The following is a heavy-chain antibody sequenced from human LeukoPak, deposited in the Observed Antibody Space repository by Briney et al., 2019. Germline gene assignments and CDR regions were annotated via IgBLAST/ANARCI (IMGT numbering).Heavy chain of an antibody. CDR3: ARDRATSWSAYGNPTFHY. CDR1: GFTFSSYA. J-gene: IGHJ4*02. V-gene: IGHV3-30*01. CDR2: ISYDGSNK. D-gene: IGHD4-11*01. Sequence: PGGSLRLSCAASGFTFSSYAMHWVRQAPGKELEWVAVISYDGSNKYSADSVKGRFTISRGNSKNTLYLQMNSLRAEDTAVYHCARDRATSWSAYGNPTFHYWGQGTLVTVSS.